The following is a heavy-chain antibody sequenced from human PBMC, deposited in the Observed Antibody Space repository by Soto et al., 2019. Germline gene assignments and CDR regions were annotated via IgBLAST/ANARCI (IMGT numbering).Heavy chain of an antibody. CDR2: IYSGGST. Sequence: EVQLVESGGGLIQPGGSLRLSCAASGFTVSSNYMSWVRQAPGKGLEWVSVIYSGGSTYYADSVKGRFTISRDNSKNTLYLQMNSLRAEDTAVYYCATEPRSIAAAQVDYWGQGTLVTVSS. D-gene: IGHD6-13*01. J-gene: IGHJ4*02. V-gene: IGHV3-53*01. CDR3: ATEPRSIAAAQVDY. CDR1: GFTVSSNY.